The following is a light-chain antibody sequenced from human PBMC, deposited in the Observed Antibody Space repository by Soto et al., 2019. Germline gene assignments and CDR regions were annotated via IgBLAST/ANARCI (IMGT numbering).Light chain of an antibody. CDR1: QDISNY. Sequence: DIQMTQSPSSLSASVGDRVTITCQASQDISNYLNWYQRKPGKAPKLLIYAASNLDTGVPSRFSGSGSGTEFTFTISSLQPEDIETYYCQHYNNLLGTFGQGTKVDIK. CDR3: QHYNNLLGT. CDR2: AAS. J-gene: IGKJ1*01. V-gene: IGKV1-33*01.